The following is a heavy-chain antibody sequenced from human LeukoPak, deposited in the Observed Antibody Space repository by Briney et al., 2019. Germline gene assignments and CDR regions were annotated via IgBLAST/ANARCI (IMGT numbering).Heavy chain of an antibody. CDR2: INPSGGST. J-gene: IGHJ3*02. CDR1: GYTFTSYY. CDR3: ARGGRERYSSGWTDAFDI. Sequence: ASVKVSCKAPGYTFTSYYMHWVRQAPGQGLEWMGIINPSGGSTSYAQKFQGRVTMTRDTSASTVYMELSSLSSEDTAVYYCARGGRERYSSGWTDAFDIWGQGTMVTVSS. V-gene: IGHV1-46*01. D-gene: IGHD6-19*01.